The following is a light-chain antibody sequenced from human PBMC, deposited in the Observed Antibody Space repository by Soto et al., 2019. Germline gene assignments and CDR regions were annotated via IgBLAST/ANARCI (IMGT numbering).Light chain of an antibody. Sequence: QSVLTQPASVSGSPGQSITISSFGTRGEFGSYNLVSSYQQHPGKAPKLMIYEVSKRPSGVSNRFSGSKSGNTASLTISGLQAEDEADYYCCSYAGSSTFPYVFGTGTKVTVL. V-gene: IGLV2-23*02. CDR1: RGEFGSYNL. CDR2: EVS. CDR3: CSYAGSSTFPYV. J-gene: IGLJ1*01.